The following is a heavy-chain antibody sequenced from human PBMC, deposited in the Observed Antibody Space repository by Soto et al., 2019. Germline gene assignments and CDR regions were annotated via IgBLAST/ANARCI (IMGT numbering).Heavy chain of an antibody. CDR2: IYYSGST. V-gene: IGHV4-39*01. CDR1: GGSISSSSYY. Sequence: QLQLQESGPGLVKPSETLSLTCTVSGGSISSSSYYWGWIRQPPGKGLEWIGSIYYSGSTYYNPSLKSRVTISVDTSKNQFSLKLSSVTAADTAVYYCARPYCSSTSCYTWNWFDLWGQGTLVTVSS. J-gene: IGHJ5*02. CDR3: ARPYCSSTSCYTWNWFDL. D-gene: IGHD2-2*02.